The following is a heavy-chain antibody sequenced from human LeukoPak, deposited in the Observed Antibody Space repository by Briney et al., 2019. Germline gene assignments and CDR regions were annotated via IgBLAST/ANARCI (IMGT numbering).Heavy chain of an antibody. J-gene: IGHJ4*02. CDR3: ARGNANTLGEFLDY. Sequence: GESLKISCKGSGYTFITHWIGWVRQMPGEGLEWMGIVYPYDSNTRYSPSFQGQVTISADKSISTAYLQWSSLKASDTAMYYCARGNANTLGEFLDYWGQGTLVIVSS. CDR1: GYTFITHW. D-gene: IGHD2-2*01. V-gene: IGHV5-51*01. CDR2: VYPYDSNT.